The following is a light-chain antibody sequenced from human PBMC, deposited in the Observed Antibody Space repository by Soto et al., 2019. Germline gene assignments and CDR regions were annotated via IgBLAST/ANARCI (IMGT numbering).Light chain of an antibody. V-gene: IGLV2-23*02. CDR2: EVS. Sequence: QSVLTMPASVSGYPGQPITIFCTVGSYNFVSWYQQHPGKAPNVLIYEVSKRPSGVSDRFSGSKSGNTASLTISGLQAEDEADYYCCSDAGRSTYVFGTGTKVTVL. CDR3: CSDAGRSTYV. J-gene: IGLJ1*01. CDR1: GSYNF.